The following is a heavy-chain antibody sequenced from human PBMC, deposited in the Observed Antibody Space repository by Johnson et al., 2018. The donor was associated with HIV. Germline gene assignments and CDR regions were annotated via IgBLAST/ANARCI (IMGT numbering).Heavy chain of an antibody. J-gene: IGHJ3*02. CDR2: ISYDGSNT. Sequence: QVQLVESGGGVVQPGRSLRLSCAASEFTLSNYGIHWVRQAPGQGLEWLSLISYDGSNTYYADSVRGRFTLSRDNSKNTVYLQMNSLRAEDTAVYCCAKETRDSRSAFDIWGQGTMVTVSS. CDR1: EFTLSNYG. V-gene: IGHV3-30*18. D-gene: IGHD3-22*01. CDR3: AKETRDSRSAFDI.